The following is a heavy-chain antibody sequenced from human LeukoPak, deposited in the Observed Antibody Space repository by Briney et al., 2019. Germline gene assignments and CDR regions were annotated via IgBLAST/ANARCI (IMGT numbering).Heavy chain of an antibody. D-gene: IGHD1-7*01. J-gene: IGHJ4*02. CDR3: ARINWNYGTTDVY. V-gene: IGHV4-34*01. Sequence: SETLSLTCAVHGGSFSGYYWSWIRQPPGKGLEWIGEINHSGSTNYNPSLKSRVTISVDTSKNQFSLKLSSVTAADTAVYYCARINWNYGTTDVYWGQGTLVTVSS. CDR2: INHSGST. CDR1: GGSFSGYY.